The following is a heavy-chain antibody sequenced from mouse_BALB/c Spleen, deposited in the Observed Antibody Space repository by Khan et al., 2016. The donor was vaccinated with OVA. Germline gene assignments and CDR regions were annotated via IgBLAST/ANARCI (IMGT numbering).Heavy chain of an antibody. Sequence: EVELVESGGDLVKPGGSLKLSCAASGFTFSTYGMSWVRQAPDKRLEWVATVSTGGSYTYYPDSVKGRFTISRDNVKNTLYLQMSGLRSEDTAMFYCTRLAYYYDSEVFAYWGQGTLVTVSA. CDR3: TRLAYYYDSEVFAY. CDR1: GFTFSTYG. V-gene: IGHV5-6*01. CDR2: VSTGGSYT. D-gene: IGHD1-1*01. J-gene: IGHJ3*01.